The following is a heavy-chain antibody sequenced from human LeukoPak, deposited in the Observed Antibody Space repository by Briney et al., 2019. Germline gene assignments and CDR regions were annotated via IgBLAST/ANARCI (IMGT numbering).Heavy chain of an antibody. Sequence: ASANVSCMSSGYTFTSYGSRGVGQPPAQGVAWMGWISSYNGNTNYAQTLQGRVTMTTDTSTSTAHMELRSLRSDDTGVYYCARSTIFGVVIVDYWGQGPLVTVST. J-gene: IGHJ4*02. D-gene: IGHD3-3*01. CDR3: ARSTIFGVVIVDY. CDR1: GYTFTSYG. CDR2: ISSYNGNT. V-gene: IGHV1-18*01.